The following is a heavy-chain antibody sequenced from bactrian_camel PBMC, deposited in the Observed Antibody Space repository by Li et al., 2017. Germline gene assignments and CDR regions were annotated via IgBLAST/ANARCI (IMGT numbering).Heavy chain of an antibody. Sequence: VQLVESGGGSVQAGGSLRLSCVVSGHSRGSNCVGWYRLPPGRAPAEREGIAAIRRSGGETWYAGSVEGRFTISQDSARNTVYLQMNSLKPEDTAMYYCAARGPYCYTKLSVHDFTYWGQGTQVTV. J-gene: IGHJ6*01. CDR3: AARGPYCYTKLSVHDFTY. CDR1: GHSRGSNC. D-gene: IGHD2*01. V-gene: IGHV3-3*01. CDR2: IRRSGGET.